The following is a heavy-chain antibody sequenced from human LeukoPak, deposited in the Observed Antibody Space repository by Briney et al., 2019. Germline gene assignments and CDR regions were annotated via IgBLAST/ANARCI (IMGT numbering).Heavy chain of an antibody. J-gene: IGHJ4*02. Sequence: PSETLSLTCTVSGGSISSGGYYWSWIRQHPVKGLEWIGYIYYSGSTYYNPSLKSRVTISVDTSKNQFSLKLSSVTAADTAVYYCARVGSRRTLYYFDYWGQGTLVTVSS. CDR3: ARVGSRRTLYYFDY. CDR1: GGSISSGGYY. D-gene: IGHD6-6*01. CDR2: IYYSGST. V-gene: IGHV4-31*03.